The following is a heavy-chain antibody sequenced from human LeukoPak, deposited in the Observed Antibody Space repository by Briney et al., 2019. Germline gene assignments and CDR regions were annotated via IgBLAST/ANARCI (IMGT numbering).Heavy chain of an antibody. CDR1: GGSIGSYY. V-gene: IGHV4-59*12. Sequence: SETLSLTCTVSGGSIGSYYWSWIRQPPGKGLEWIGYIYYSGSTNYNPSLKSRVTISVDTSKNQFSLKLSSVTAADTAVYYCARVDSGSLLGYWGQGTLVTVSS. D-gene: IGHD1-26*01. CDR3: ARVDSGSLLGY. CDR2: IYYSGST. J-gene: IGHJ4*02.